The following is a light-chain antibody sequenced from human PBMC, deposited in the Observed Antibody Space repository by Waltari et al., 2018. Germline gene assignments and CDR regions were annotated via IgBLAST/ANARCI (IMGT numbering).Light chain of an antibody. Sequence: QSALTQPASVSGSPDQSITISCTGTSSDIGGDNFVSWYQQHPGKAPKLILFDVSDRPSGVSNRFSGSKSGNSASLTISGLQAEDEADYYCSSYTRSSSYVFGTGTKVTVL. CDR2: DVS. J-gene: IGLJ1*01. CDR1: SSDIGGDNF. CDR3: SSYTRSSSYV. V-gene: IGLV2-14*01.